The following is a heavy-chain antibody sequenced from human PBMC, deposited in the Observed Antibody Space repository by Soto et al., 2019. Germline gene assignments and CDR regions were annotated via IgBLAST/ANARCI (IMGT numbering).Heavy chain of an antibody. CDR1: KFSFSGFW. D-gene: IGHD1-26*01. J-gene: IGHJ5*02. V-gene: IGHV3-74*01. CDR2: INPDGSRT. Sequence: GSLRLSCAASKFSFSGFWLHWVRQPPGKGLMWVSRINPDGSRTTYADSVKGRFTISRDNAKNTLFLQMNSLRAEDTAVYYCARVASGSYDWFDPWGQGTLVTVSS. CDR3: ARVASGSYDWFDP.